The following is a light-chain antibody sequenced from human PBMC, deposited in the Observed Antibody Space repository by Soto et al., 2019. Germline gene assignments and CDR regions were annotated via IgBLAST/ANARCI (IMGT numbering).Light chain of an antibody. Sequence: ALTQPASVSGSPGQSITISCTGTSSDVGGNKYVSWYQQYPGKVPKLLINKVTNRPSGVSYRFSGSKSGNTASLTISALLAEDEADYFCASSTSDSLYIFGTGTKVTVL. CDR1: SSDVGGNKY. CDR2: KVT. V-gene: IGLV2-14*01. CDR3: ASSTSDSLYI. J-gene: IGLJ1*01.